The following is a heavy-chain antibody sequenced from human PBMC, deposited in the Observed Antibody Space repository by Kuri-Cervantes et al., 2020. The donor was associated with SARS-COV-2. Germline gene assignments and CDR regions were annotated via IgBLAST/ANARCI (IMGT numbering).Heavy chain of an antibody. J-gene: IGHJ4*02. D-gene: IGHD3-9*01. V-gene: IGHV3-20*04. CDR2: INWNGGST. Sequence: LSLTCAASGFTFDDYGMSWVRQAPGKGLEWVSGINWNGGSTGYADSVKGRFTISRDNAKNMLYLHLNSLRSEDTAVYYCARDLTWNSADYWGQGTLVTVSS. CDR1: GFTFDDYG. CDR3: ARDLTWNSADY.